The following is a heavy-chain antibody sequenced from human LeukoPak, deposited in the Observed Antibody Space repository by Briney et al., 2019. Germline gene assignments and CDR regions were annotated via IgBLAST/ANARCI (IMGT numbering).Heavy chain of an antibody. CDR1: GGSFSGYY. Sequence: SETLSLTCAVYGGSFSGYYWSWIRQPPGKGLEWIGEINHSGSTNYNPSLKSRVTMSVDTSKNQFSLKLSSVTAADTAVYYCARGLGRQWLADEGDYWGQGTLVTVSS. V-gene: IGHV4-34*01. J-gene: IGHJ4*02. CDR2: INHSGST. CDR3: ARGLGRQWLADEGDY. D-gene: IGHD6-19*01.